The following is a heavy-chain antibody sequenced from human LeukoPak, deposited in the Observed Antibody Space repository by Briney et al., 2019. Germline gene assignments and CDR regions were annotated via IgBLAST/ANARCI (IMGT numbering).Heavy chain of an antibody. V-gene: IGHV3-53*01. CDR3: AREGYCSGGSCTGADDAFDI. D-gene: IGHD2-15*01. Sequence: GGSLRLSCVASGFALRTFALSWVRQAPGKGLEWVSVIYSGGSTYYADSVKGRFTISRDNSKNTLYLQMNSLRAEDTAVYYCAREGYCSGGSCTGADDAFDIWGQGTMVTVSS. J-gene: IGHJ3*02. CDR1: GFALRTFA. CDR2: IYSGGST.